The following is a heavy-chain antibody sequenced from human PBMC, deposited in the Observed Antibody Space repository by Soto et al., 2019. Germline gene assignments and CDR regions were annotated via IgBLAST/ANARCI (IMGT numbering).Heavy chain of an antibody. J-gene: IGHJ5*02. CDR3: ARCQVTSVVNHGWFDP. CDR1: GGTFSSYA. Sequence: QVQLVQSGAEVKKPGSSVKVSCKASGGTFSSYAISWVRQAPGQGLEWMGGIIPIFGTANYAQKFQGRVTINADKSTSTADMELGSVRSEDTAGYYCARCQVTSVVNHGWFDPWGEGTLVTVSS. D-gene: IGHD2-15*01. CDR2: IIPIFGTA. V-gene: IGHV1-69*06.